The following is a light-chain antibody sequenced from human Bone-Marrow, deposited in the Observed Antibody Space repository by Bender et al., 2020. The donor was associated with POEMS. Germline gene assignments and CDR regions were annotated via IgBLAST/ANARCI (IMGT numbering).Light chain of an antibody. CDR1: SSDVGGYNY. CDR2: EVN. CDR3: CSYAGSVTWV. V-gene: IGLV2-23*02. J-gene: IGLJ3*02. Sequence: QSALTQPASVSGSPGQSITISCTGTSSDVGGYNYVSWFQQHPGKAPTLVISEVNRRPSGVSDRFTGSKSGSSASLTISGLQPEDEADYYCCSYAGSVTWVFGGGTKVTVL.